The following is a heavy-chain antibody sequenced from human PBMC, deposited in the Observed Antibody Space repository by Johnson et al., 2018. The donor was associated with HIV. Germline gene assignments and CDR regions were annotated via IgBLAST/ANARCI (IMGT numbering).Heavy chain of an antibody. J-gene: IGHJ3*01. CDR3: ARGHNGALEV. Sequence: DVQVVESGGGVVQPGGSLRLSCAASGFTFGAYWMSWVRQAPGNGLEWVANIKGDGSEKFYVDSVKGRFTVSRDNAKNSLFLQMDSLRVEDTAVYYCARGHNGALEVWGQGTVVTVSS. D-gene: IGHD2-8*01. V-gene: IGHV3-7*03. CDR1: GFTFGAYW. CDR2: IKGDGSEK.